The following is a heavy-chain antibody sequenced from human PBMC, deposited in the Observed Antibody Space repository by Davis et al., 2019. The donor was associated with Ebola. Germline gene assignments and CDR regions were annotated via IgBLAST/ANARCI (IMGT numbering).Heavy chain of an antibody. D-gene: IGHD6-19*01. Sequence: PGGSLGLSCAASGFTFRSYAMHWVRQAPGKGLEWVAVISYDESNKYYADSVKGRFTISRDNSKNSLYLQMNSLRAEDTAVYYCARLIAVAGTYFDYWGQGTLVTVSS. CDR1: GFTFRSYA. J-gene: IGHJ4*02. V-gene: IGHV3-30-3*01. CDR3: ARLIAVAGTYFDY. CDR2: ISYDESNK.